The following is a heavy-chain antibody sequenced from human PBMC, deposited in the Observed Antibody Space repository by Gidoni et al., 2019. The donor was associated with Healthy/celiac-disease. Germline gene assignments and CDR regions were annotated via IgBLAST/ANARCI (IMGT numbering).Heavy chain of an antibody. D-gene: IGHD5-12*01. Sequence: QLQLQESGPGLVKPSETLSLTCTVSGGSISSSSYYWGWIRQPPGKGLEWIWSISYSGSTYYNPSLKSRVTISVDTSKTQFSLKLSSVTAADTAVYYCARRPGDGYNSGYFDYWGQGTLVTVSS. J-gene: IGHJ4*02. CDR2: ISYSGST. CDR3: ARRPGDGYNSGYFDY. V-gene: IGHV4-39*01. CDR1: GGSISSSSYY.